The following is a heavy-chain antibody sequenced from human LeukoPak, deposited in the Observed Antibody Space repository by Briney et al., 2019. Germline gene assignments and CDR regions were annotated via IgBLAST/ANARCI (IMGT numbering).Heavy chain of an antibody. J-gene: IGHJ6*03. CDR2: INHSGST. V-gene: IGHV4-34*01. D-gene: IGHD3-3*01. CDR1: GGSFSGYY. Sequence: ASKTLSLTCAVYGGSFSGYYWSWIRQPPGKGLEWIGEINHSGSTNYNPSLKSRVTISVDTSKNQFSLKLSSVTAADTAVYYCARGRLKDYDFWSGYYTPTYYYYYMDVWGKGTTVTVSS. CDR3: ARGRLKDYDFWSGYYTPTYYYYYMDV.